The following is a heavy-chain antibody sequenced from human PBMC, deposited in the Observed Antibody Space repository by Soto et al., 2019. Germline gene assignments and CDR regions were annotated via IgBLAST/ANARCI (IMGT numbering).Heavy chain of an antibody. V-gene: IGHV2-5*02. J-gene: IGHJ4*02. Sequence: SGPTLVNPTQTLTLTCTFSGFSLSTSGVGVGWIRQPPGKALEWLALIYWDDDKGYSTSLRSRLTITKDTSRNQVVLTMTNMDPADTATYYCAHTMAPRIFDYWGQGTLVTVSS. CDR3: AHTMAPRIFDY. CDR1: GFSLSTSGVG. CDR2: IYWDDDK.